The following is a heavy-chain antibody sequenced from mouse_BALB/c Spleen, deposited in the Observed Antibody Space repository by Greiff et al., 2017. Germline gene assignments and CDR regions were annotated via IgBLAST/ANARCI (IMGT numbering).Heavy chain of an antibody. CDR2: INPSTGYT. CDR1: GYTFTSYW. Sequence: QVQLQQSGAELAKPGASVKMSCKASGYTFTSYWMHWVKQRPGQGLEWIGYINPSTGYTEYNQKFKDKATLTADKSSSTAYMQLSSLTSEDSAVYYCARDPYGNSYAMDYWGQGTSVTVSS. CDR3: ARDPYGNSYAMDY. J-gene: IGHJ4*01. V-gene: IGHV1-7*01. D-gene: IGHD2-1*01.